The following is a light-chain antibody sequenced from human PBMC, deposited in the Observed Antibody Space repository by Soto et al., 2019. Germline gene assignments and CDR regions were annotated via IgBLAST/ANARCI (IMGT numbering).Light chain of an antibody. CDR1: QSISNY. CDR2: GAS. CDR3: QHGYSIVSFT. Sequence: DIQMTQSPSSLSASVGDRVTITCRASQSISNYLNWYQQKPGKAPKLLIYGASTLQSGVPSRFIGSGYGTHFTLTISSLQPEDFATYYCQHGYSIVSFTFGPGTKVDIK. J-gene: IGKJ3*01. V-gene: IGKV1-39*01.